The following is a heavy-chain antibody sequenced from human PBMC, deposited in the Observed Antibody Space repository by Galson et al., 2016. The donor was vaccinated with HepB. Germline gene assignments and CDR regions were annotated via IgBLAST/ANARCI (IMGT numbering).Heavy chain of an antibody. CDR2: IKGDGSGT. D-gene: IGHD2-2*01. V-gene: IGHV3-7*03. J-gene: IGHJ6*04. Sequence: SLRLSCAASGFTFRRYWMSWVRQAPGKGLEWVANIKGDGSGTYYVESVRGRFTVSRDNAKTPLYLQMSSLRVEDTAVYYCAGMPDVWVKGTTVTVSS. CDR3: AGMPDV. CDR1: GFTFRRYW.